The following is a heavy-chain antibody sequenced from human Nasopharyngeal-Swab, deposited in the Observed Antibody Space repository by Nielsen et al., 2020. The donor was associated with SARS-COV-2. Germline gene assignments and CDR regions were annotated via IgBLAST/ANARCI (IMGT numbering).Heavy chain of an antibody. CDR2: IYYSGST. J-gene: IGHJ6*02. CDR3: ASGRLRFLEWPAEGEFYYYYDMDV. D-gene: IGHD3-3*01. V-gene: IGHV4-39*01. Sequence: WIRQPPGKGLEWIGSIYYSGSTYYNPSLKSRATISVDTSKNQFSLKLSSVTAADTAVYYCASGRLRFLEWPAEGEFYYYYDMDVWGQGTTVTVSS.